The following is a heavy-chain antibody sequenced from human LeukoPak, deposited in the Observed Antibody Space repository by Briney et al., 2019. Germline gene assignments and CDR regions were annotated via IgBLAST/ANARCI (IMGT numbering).Heavy chain of an antibody. CDR2: INHRGDT. J-gene: IGHJ4*02. CDR1: GGSFSSYY. D-gene: IGHD3-22*01. Sequence: SETLSLTCAVYGGSFSSYYWSWIRQSPGKGLEWIAEINHRGDTNYNPSVKSRVTISVDTSKNQFSLKLSSVTAADTAVYYCARGKRGKGLKTYYYDSSGYWPIDYWGQGTLVTVSS. V-gene: IGHV4-34*01. CDR3: ARGKRGKGLKTYYYDSSGYWPIDY.